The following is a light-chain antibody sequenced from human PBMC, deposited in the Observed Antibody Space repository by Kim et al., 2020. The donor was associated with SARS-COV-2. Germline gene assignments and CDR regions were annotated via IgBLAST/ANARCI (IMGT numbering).Light chain of an antibody. J-gene: IGLJ2*01. CDR2: ANT. CDR1: SSNIGAGYV. CDR3: QSYDGSLSGSVV. V-gene: IGLV1-40*01. Sequence: VTISCTGSSSNIGAGYVIPWYRQLPGTAPKLLIYANTNRPSGVPDRFSGSKSGTSASLAITGLQPEDEADYYCQSYDGSLSGSVVFGGGTKLTVL.